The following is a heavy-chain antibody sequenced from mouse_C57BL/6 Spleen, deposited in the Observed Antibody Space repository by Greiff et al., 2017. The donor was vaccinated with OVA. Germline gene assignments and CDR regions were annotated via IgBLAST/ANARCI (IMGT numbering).Heavy chain of an antibody. CDR1: GFTFSSYA. V-gene: IGHV5-9-1*02. Sequence: EVKLMESGEGLVKPGGSLKLSCAASGFTFSSYAMSWVRQTPEKRLEWVAYISSGGDYIYYADTVKGRFTISGDTARNTLYLQMSSLKSEDTAVYYCTRDGAHLSYFDYWGQGTTLTVSS. CDR2: ISSGGDYI. J-gene: IGHJ2*01. CDR3: TRDGAHLSYFDY. D-gene: IGHD2-3*01.